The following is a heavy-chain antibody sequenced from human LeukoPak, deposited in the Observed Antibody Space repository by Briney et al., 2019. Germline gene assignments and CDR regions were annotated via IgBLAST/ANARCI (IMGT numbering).Heavy chain of an antibody. CDR1: GFTFSSYA. CDR2: ILYDGSNK. CDR3: ARDKSPTYYYATFDY. D-gene: IGHD3-10*01. J-gene: IGHJ4*02. Sequence: PGGSLRLSCAASGFTFSSYAMHWVRQAPGKGLEWVAVILYDGSNKYYADSVKGRFTISRDNSKNTLYLQMNSLRAEDTAVYYCARDKSPTYYYATFDYWGQGTLVTVSS. V-gene: IGHV3-30-3*01.